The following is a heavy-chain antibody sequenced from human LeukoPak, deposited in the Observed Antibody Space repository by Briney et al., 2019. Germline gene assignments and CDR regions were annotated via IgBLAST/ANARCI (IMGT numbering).Heavy chain of an antibody. J-gene: IGHJ4*02. V-gene: IGHV3-48*03. CDR3: ARVTYDYVWGSYRTPFDY. CDR1: GFTFSSYE. Sequence: PGGSLRLSCAASGFTFSSYEMNWVRQAPGKGLEWVSYISSSGSTIYYADSEKGRFTISRDNAKNSLYLQMNSLRAEDTAVYYCARVTYDYVWGSYRTPFDYWGQGTLVTVSS. CDR2: ISSSGSTI. D-gene: IGHD3-16*02.